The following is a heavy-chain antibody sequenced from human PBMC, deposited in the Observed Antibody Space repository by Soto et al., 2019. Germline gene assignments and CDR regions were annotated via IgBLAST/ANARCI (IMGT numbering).Heavy chain of an antibody. CDR3: TTTKGRLPPPTTDY. Sequence: VQLVESGGGLVQPGGSLRVSCTTSGFTFTNAWMSWVRQAPGKGLEWVGRIKSKTDGGTIDYAAPVKGRFTISREDSQNTLYLQMNAVQAEDTAVYYCTTTKGRLPPPTTDYWGQGTLVTVSS. CDR2: IKSKTDGGTI. V-gene: IGHV3-15*01. J-gene: IGHJ4*02. D-gene: IGHD2-8*01. CDR1: GFTFTNAW.